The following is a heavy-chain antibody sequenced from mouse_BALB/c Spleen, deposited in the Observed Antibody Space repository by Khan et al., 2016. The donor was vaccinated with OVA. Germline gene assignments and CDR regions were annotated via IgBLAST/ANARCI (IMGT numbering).Heavy chain of an antibody. CDR1: GYSFTGYF. V-gene: IGHV1-20*02. CDR3: ARVYRGDFDY. D-gene: IGHD2-13*01. J-gene: IGHJ2*01. CDR2: INPHIGET. Sequence: EVQLQQSGPELVKPGASVKISCKASGYSFTGYFMNWVMQSHGKSLEWIGRINPHIGETLYNPKFKGKATLTVDESSSTADMEVRSLASEDSAFYYCARVYRGDFDYWGQGTTLTVSS.